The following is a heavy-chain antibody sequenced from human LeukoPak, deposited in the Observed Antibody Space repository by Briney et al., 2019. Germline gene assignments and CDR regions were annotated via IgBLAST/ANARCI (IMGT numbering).Heavy chain of an antibody. CDR3: ARVRLTYCDY. CDR1: GFTFSSYS. V-gene: IGHV3-66*01. J-gene: IGHJ4*02. D-gene: IGHD2-15*01. CDR2: IYSGGST. Sequence: GGSLRLSCAASGFTFSSYSMNWVRQAPGKGLEWVSVIYSGGSTYYADSVKGRFTISRDNSKNTLYLQMNSLRAEDTAVYYCARVRLTYCDYWGQGTLVTVSS.